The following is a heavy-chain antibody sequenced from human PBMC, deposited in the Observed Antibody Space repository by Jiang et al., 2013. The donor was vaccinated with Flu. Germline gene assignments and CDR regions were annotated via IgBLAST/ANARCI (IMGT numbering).Heavy chain of an antibody. CDR3: ARGGKGEGVVVVAATLNGFDP. V-gene: IGHV1-46*01. D-gene: IGHD2-15*01. J-gene: IGHJ5*02. Sequence: GAEVKKPGASVKVSCKASGYTFTSYYMHWVRQAPGQGLEWMGIINPSGGSTSYAQKFQGRVTMTRDTSTSTVYMELSSLRSEDTAVYYCARGGKGEGVVVVAATLNGFDPWGQGTLVTVSS. CDR2: INPSGGST. CDR1: GYTFTSYY.